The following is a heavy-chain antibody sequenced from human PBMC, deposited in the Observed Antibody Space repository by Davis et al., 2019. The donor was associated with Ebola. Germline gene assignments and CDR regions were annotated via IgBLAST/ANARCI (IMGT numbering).Heavy chain of an antibody. Sequence: GESLKISCVASGFTFSNYAMHWVRQAPGKGLEWVAVVSHSEREKFYADSVKGRFTISRDNSENTLYLQMDSLTADDTAVYFCARAVFHEVLDYWGQGTPVTVSS. CDR1: GFTFSNYA. J-gene: IGHJ4*02. V-gene: IGHV3-30*04. CDR3: ARAVFHEVLDY. CDR2: VSHSEREK. D-gene: IGHD3-3*01.